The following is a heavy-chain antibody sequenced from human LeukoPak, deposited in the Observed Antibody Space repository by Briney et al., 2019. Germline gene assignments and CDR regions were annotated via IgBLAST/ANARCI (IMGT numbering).Heavy chain of an antibody. J-gene: IGHJ3*01. CDR3: ARESEGLCNNIRCDHDAFDV. CDR1: GLPFSTNS. CDR2: IKGDGSKQ. Sequence: QSGGSLRLSCAASGLPFSTNSLSGVRQAPGKGLAWVANIKGDGSKQYYVDSVQGRFTISRDNAKNSLYLQMYSLTAEDTAVYYCARESEGLCNNIRCDHDAFDVWGQGTMVTVSS. D-gene: IGHD1/OR15-1a*01. V-gene: IGHV3-7*01.